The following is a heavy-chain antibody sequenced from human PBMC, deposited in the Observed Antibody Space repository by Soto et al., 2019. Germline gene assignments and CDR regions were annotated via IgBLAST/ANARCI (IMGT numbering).Heavy chain of an antibody. CDR3: ARQSLEGGYFNRYDY. CDR1: GGSISTYY. J-gene: IGHJ4*02. CDR2: IHNSGST. D-gene: IGHD3-22*01. Sequence: SETLSLTCSVSGGSISTYYWSWIRQTPGKGLEWIGYIHNSGSTYYSPSLKSRVTISVDTSKNQFSLNLSSVTAADTAVYYCARQSLEGGYFNRYDYWSQGTPVTVSS. V-gene: IGHV4-59*01.